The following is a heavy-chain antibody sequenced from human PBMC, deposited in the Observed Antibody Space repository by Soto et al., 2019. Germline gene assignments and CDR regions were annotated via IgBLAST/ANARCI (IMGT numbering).Heavy chain of an antibody. CDR1: GGTFSSYT. Sequence: QVQLVQSGAEVKKPGSSVKVSCKASGGTFSSYTISWVRQAPGQGLEWMGRIIPILGIANYAQKFQGRVTITADKSTSTAYMELSSLRSEDTAVYYCANGYYGSGSYYNSSFYMDVWGKGTTVTVSS. CDR2: IIPILGIA. CDR3: ANGYYGSGSYYNSSFYMDV. D-gene: IGHD3-10*01. V-gene: IGHV1-69*02. J-gene: IGHJ6*03.